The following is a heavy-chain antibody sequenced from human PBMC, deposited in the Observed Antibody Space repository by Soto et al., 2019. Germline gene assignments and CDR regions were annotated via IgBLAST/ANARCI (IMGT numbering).Heavy chain of an antibody. CDR3: ARERELPSMPPWFDP. D-gene: IGHD1-26*01. V-gene: IGHV4-59*01. J-gene: IGHJ5*02. Sequence: SETLSLTCTVSGGSISSYYWSWIRQPPGKGLEWIGYINYSGSTNYNPSLKSRVTISVDTSKNQFSLKLSAVTAADTAVYYCARERELPSMPPWFDPWGQGTLVTVSS. CDR2: INYSGST. CDR1: GGSISSYY.